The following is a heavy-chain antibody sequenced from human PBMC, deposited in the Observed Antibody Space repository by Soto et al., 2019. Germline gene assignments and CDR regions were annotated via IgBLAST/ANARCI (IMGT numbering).Heavy chain of an antibody. CDR1: GFTFSGYS. V-gene: IGHV3-48*02. D-gene: IGHD3-9*01. CDR3: AREDILGVRSLDY. CDR2: ISSGSKTI. J-gene: IGHJ4*02. Sequence: GGSLRLSCAASGFTFSGYSVNWVRQAPGKGLEWVSYISSGSKTIYYAESVKGRFTVSRDNARNSQYLQMNSLRDEDTAVYYCAREDILGVRSLDYWGQGTLVTVSS.